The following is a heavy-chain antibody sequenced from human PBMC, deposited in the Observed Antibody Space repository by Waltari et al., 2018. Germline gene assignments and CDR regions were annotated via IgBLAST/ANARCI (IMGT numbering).Heavy chain of an antibody. V-gene: IGHV1-18*01. CDR2: ISPYNGNT. Sequence: QVQLVQSGAEVKKPGASVKVSCKASDYLFTTYGLNWVRQVPGQGLEWMGWISPYNGNTKYTQKVQGRVTVTTDTSTSTAYMELKSLRSDDTAVYYCARSNWGLTGGGFDIWGQGTVVTVSS. J-gene: IGHJ3*02. CDR1: DYLFTTYG. D-gene: IGHD7-27*01. CDR3: ARSNWGLTGGGFDI.